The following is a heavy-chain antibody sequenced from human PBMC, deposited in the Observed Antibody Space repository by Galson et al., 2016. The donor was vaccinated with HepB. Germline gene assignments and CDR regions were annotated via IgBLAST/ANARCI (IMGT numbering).Heavy chain of an antibody. V-gene: IGHV3-33*08. Sequence: SLRLSCAASGFTFSSYWVHWVRQAPGKGLVWVAIIWYDGSDKYYADSVKGRFTISRDNSKNTLYLQMNSLRAEDTAVYYCARDPQYQLTNYYYYGMDVWGQGTTVTV. CDR3: ARDPQYQLTNYYYYGMDV. J-gene: IGHJ6*02. CDR2: IWYDGSDK. CDR1: GFTFSSYW. D-gene: IGHD2-2*01.